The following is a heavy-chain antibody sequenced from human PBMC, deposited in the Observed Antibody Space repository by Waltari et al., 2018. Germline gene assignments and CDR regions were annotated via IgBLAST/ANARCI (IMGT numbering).Heavy chain of an antibody. V-gene: IGHV4-34*01. CDR3: ARGSVATTSLARFFDY. J-gene: IGHJ4*02. CDR2: INHSGST. CDR1: GGSFSGYY. D-gene: IGHD5-12*01. Sequence: QVQLQQWGAGLLKPSETLSLTCAVYGGSFSGYYWSWIRQPPGKGLEWIGEINHSGSTNYHPALKSRVTISVDTSKNQFSLKLSSVTAADTAVYYCARGSVATTSLARFFDYWGQGTLVTVSS.